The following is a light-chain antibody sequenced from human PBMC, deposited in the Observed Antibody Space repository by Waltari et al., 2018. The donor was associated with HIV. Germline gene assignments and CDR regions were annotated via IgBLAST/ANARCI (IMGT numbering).Light chain of an antibody. J-gene: IGLJ2*01. CDR2: MNH. V-gene: IGLV1-47*01. Sequence: QSVLTQPPSASGTPGQRVTISCFGGTSNVESNYVYWYQQVQGTTPQPLIYMNHERPSGVPDRFSGSKSGTSASLAVSGLRSEDEAAYYCAVWDDSLNGLVFGGGTKLTVL. CDR1: TSNVESNY. CDR3: AVWDDSLNGLV.